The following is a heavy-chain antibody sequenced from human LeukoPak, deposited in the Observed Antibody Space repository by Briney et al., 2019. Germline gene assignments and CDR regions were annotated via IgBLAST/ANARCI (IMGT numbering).Heavy chain of an antibody. CDR1: GGTLSSYA. J-gene: IGHJ4*02. V-gene: IGHV1-69*13. Sequence: ASVTVSCKASGGTLSSYAISWVRQAPGQGVEWMGGIIPIFGTANYAQKFQGGVTITADESTSTPYMELSSLRSEDTAVYYCAREALSYCSSTSCYSFDYWGQGTLVTVSS. CDR3: AREALSYCSSTSCYSFDY. CDR2: IIPIFGTA. D-gene: IGHD2-2*02.